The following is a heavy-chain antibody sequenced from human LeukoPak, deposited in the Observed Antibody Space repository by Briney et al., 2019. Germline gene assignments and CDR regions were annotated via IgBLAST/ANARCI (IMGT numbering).Heavy chain of an antibody. J-gene: IGHJ4*02. CDR1: GGSVSSGSYY. V-gene: IGHV4-61*01. Sequence: SETLTLTCTVSGGSVSSGSYYWSWIRQPPGKGLEWIGYIYYSGSTNYNPSLKSRVTMSVDTSQNQFSLKLSSVTAADTAVYYCARRGGSGRSFDYWGQGTLVTISS. D-gene: IGHD3-10*01. CDR2: IYYSGST. CDR3: ARRGGSGRSFDY.